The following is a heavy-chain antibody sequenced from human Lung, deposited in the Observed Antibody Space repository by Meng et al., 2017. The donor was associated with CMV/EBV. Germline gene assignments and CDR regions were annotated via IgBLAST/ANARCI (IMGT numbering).Heavy chain of an antibody. CDR3: ASFPPPGKQWLVTDY. J-gene: IGHJ4*02. D-gene: IGHD6-19*01. CDR2: IYHSGST. CDR1: GGSISSSNW. Sequence: QLRESGPGLWKPSGTLSLTCAVSGGSISSSNWWSWVRQPPGKGLEWIGEIYHSGSTNYNPSLKSRVTISVDKSKNQFSLKLSSVTAADTAVYYCASFPPPGKQWLVTDYWGQGTLVTVSS. V-gene: IGHV4-4*02.